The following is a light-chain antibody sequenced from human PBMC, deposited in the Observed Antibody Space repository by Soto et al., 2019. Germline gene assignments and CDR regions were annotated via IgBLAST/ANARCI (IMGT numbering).Light chain of an antibody. V-gene: IGLV1-51*01. Sequence: QSVLEQPPTVSAAPWQKVTISCSGSSSNIGNNYVSWYQQLPGTAPKLLIYDNNKRPSGVPDRFSGSKSGTSATLGITGLQTGEEADYYCGTWDSSLSAYAFGTGTKVTVL. J-gene: IGLJ1*01. CDR1: SSNIGNNY. CDR2: DNN. CDR3: GTWDSSLSAYA.